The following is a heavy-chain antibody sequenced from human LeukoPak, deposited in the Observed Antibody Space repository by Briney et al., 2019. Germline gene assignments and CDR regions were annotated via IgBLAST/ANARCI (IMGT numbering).Heavy chain of an antibody. Sequence: GGSLRLSCAASRFTFSSFAMHWVRQAPAKGLEWVSTISGSGFSTYYADSVKGRFTISRDSSKNTLFLQMNSLRAEDTAVYYCAKATCGSCYFIDYWGQGALVTVSS. J-gene: IGHJ4*02. CDR2: ISGSGFST. D-gene: IGHD2-15*01. CDR3: AKATCGSCYFIDY. CDR1: RFTFSSFA. V-gene: IGHV3-23*01.